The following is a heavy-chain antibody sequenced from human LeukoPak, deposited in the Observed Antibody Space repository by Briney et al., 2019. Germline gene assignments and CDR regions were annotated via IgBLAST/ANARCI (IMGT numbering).Heavy chain of an antibody. Sequence: PSESLSLTCTVSGGSISSYYWSWIRQPPGKGLEWIGYIYYSGSTNYNPSLKSRVTISVDTSKNQFSLKLSSVTAADTAVYYSARYYYDSSPDYWGQGTLVTVSS. CDR1: GGSISSYY. V-gene: IGHV4-59*01. J-gene: IGHJ4*02. D-gene: IGHD3-22*01. CDR3: ARYYYDSSPDY. CDR2: IYYSGST.